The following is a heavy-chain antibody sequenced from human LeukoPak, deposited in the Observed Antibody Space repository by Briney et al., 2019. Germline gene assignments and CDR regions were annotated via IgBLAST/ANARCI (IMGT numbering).Heavy chain of an antibody. CDR3: AIGLGSAWTTVTLSGGYDPFDY. V-gene: IGHV1-46*01. J-gene: IGHJ4*02. D-gene: IGHD4-11*01. CDR2: INPSGGST. CDR1: GYTFTSYY. Sequence: EASVKVSCKASGYTFTSYYMHWVRQAPGQGLEWMGIINPSGGSTSYAQKFQGRVTMTRDTSTSTVYMELSSLRSEDTAVYYCAIGLGSAWTTVTLSGGYDPFDYWGQGTLVTVSS.